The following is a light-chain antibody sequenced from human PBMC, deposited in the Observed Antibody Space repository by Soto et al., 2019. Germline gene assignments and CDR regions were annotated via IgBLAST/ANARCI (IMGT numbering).Light chain of an antibody. V-gene: IGKV1-5*01. CDR3: QQYNSYSGT. Sequence: DIQMTQSPSTLSASVGDRVTITCRASQSISSWLAWYQQKPGKAPKLLIYDASSLESGVPSRFSGSGSGTELTITISSLQPDDFETYYCQQYNSYSGTFGQGTKVDIK. CDR1: QSISSW. J-gene: IGKJ1*01. CDR2: DAS.